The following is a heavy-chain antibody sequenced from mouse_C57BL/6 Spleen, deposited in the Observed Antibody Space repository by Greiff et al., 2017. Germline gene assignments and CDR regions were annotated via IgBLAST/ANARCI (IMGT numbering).Heavy chain of an antibody. D-gene: IGHD1-1*01. V-gene: IGHV1-26*01. J-gene: IGHJ2*01. CDR2: INPNNGGT. CDR3: ARFTTTVVASDY. CDR1: GYTFTDYY. Sequence: VQLQQSGPELVKPGASVKISCKASGYTFTDYYMNWVKQSHGKSLEWIGDINPNNGGTSYNQKFKGKATLTVDKSSSTAYMELRSLTSEDSAVYYCARFTTTVVASDYWGQGTTLTVSS.